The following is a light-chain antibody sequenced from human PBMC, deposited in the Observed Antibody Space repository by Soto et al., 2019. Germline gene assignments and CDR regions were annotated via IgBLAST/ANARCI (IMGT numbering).Light chain of an antibody. V-gene: IGLV1-44*01. Sequence: QSVLTQPTSASGTPGQRVTISCSGSSSTMGSNSVNWYQQLPGTAPKLLIYGDNQRPSGVPGRFSGYKSGTSASLAITGLQYEDEADYYCAAWDGSLHHILFGGGTKLTVL. J-gene: IGLJ2*01. CDR2: GDN. CDR1: SSTMGSNS. CDR3: AAWDGSLHHIL.